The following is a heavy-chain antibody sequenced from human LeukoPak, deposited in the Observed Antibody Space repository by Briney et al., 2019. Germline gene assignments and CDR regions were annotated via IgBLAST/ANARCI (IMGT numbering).Heavy chain of an antibody. D-gene: IGHD2-15*01. V-gene: IGHV4-59*01. Sequence: SETLSLTCTVSGGXISSYYWSWIRQPPGKGLEWIGYIYYSGSTNYNPSLKSRVTISVDTSKNQFSLKLNSVTAADTAIYYCTRGSRYCSSGSCYGWFDPWGQGTLVTVSS. J-gene: IGHJ5*02. CDR3: TRGSRYCSSGSCYGWFDP. CDR1: GGXISSYY. CDR2: IYYSGST.